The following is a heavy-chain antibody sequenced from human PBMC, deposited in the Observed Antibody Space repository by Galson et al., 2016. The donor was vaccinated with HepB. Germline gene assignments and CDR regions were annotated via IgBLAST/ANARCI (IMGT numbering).Heavy chain of an antibody. V-gene: IGHV3-66*01. CDR3: ATAIWDWGARGFDP. J-gene: IGHJ5*02. Sequence: SLRLSCAVSGFAVSDNYMTWVRQAPGRGLEWISVIYSGGMTFYADSVNGRFTISRDNAKNTVFLQLTNLRPEDPAVYFCATAIWDWGARGFDPWGQGMLGPVSS. D-gene: IGHD3-16*01. CDR1: GFAVSDNY. CDR2: IYSGGMT.